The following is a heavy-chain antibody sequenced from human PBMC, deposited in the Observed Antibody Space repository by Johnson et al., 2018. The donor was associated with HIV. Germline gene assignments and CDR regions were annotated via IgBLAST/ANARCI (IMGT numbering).Heavy chain of an antibody. J-gene: IGHJ3*01. CDR3: ARDRAYDCRGWSCSHVFDV. V-gene: IGHV3-66*01. D-gene: IGHD2-15*01. CDR2: IYSGGDT. Sequence: VQLVESGGGLVQPGGSLRLSCAASGFTVSGNYMTWVRQAPGQGLEWVSVIYSGGDTYYADSVKDRFIISSENPKNTVSLQMNNLRADDTAVYYCARDRAYDCRGWSCSHVFDVWGQGTMVIVSS. CDR1: GFTVSGNY.